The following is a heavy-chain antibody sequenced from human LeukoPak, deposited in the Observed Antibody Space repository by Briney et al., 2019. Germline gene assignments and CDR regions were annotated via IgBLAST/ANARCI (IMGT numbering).Heavy chain of an antibody. CDR2: INHSGST. J-gene: IGHJ5*02. V-gene: IGHV4-34*01. Sequence: SETLSLTCAVYGVSFSGYYWSWIRQPPGKGLEWIGEINHSGSTNYNPSLKSRVTISVDTSKNQFSLKLSSVTAADTAVYYCARRARITMVRGPNWFDPWGQGTLVTVSS. CDR1: GVSFSGYY. D-gene: IGHD3-10*01. CDR3: ARRARITMVRGPNWFDP.